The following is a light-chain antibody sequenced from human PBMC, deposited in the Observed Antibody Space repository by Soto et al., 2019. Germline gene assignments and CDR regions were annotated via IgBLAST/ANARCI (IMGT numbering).Light chain of an antibody. Sequence: EIVFTQSPGTLSLSPGERATLSCRASQSVSFNYLAWYQQKHGQAPRLLIYGASSRETGIPDRFRGSGSGTEFTRTISRLEPEDFEVYYCQHYGSSTITFGQGTRLEIK. V-gene: IGKV3-20*01. CDR2: GAS. CDR1: QSVSFNY. J-gene: IGKJ5*01. CDR3: QHYGSSTIT.